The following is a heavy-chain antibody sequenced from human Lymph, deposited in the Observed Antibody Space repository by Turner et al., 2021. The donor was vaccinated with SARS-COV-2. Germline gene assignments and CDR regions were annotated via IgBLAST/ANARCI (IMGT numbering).Heavy chain of an antibody. V-gene: IGHV3-30-3*01. CDR3: ARGDYYGSGTYPGKTFDY. D-gene: IGHD3-10*01. Sequence: QVQLVESGGGVVQPGRSLRLSCAASGFPFSSYAMHWVRQAPGKGLEWVAVISFDGNNKYYTDSVKGRFTISRDSSENTLYLQLNSLRPEDTAVYYCARGDYYGSGTYPGKTFDYWGQGTLVTVSS. CDR1: GFPFSSYA. CDR2: ISFDGNNK. J-gene: IGHJ4*02.